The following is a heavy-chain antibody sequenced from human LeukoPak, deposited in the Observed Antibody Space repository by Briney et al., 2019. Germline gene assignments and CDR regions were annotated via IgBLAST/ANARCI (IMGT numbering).Heavy chain of an antibody. CDR3: AREMPQIGYCSGGSCYDYFDY. J-gene: IGHJ4*02. D-gene: IGHD2-15*01. Sequence: ASVKVSCKASGYTFTGYYMHWVRQAPGQGLEWMGWISAYNGNTNYAQKLQGRVTMTTDTSTSTAYMELRSLRSDDTAVYYCAREMPQIGYCSGGSCYDYFDYWGQGTLVTVSS. CDR1: GYTFTGYY. CDR2: ISAYNGNT. V-gene: IGHV1-18*04.